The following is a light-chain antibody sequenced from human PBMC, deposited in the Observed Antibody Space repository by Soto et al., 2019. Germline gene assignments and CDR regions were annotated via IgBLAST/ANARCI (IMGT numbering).Light chain of an antibody. J-gene: IGLJ1*01. Sequence: QSALTQPASVSGSPGQSITISCTGSSSDIGAYDYVSWYQQRPVKAPKLMIFDVTNRPSGVSDRFSGSKSGNTASLTISGLQTEDEADYYGSTYTNSSTPYVFGTGTKVTVL. CDR2: DVT. CDR3: STYTNSSTPYV. CDR1: SSDIGAYDY. V-gene: IGLV2-14*01.